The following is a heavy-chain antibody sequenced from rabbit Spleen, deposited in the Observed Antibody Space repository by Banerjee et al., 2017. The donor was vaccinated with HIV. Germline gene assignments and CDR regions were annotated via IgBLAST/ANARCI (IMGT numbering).Heavy chain of an antibody. Sequence: QEQLEESGGDLVKPEGSLTLTCTASGFSFSSNWICWVRQAPGKGLEWIGYIDPIFSTTHYASWVNGRFTISRDIDQNTLYLQLNSLTAADTATYFCVRDQARMLDLWGPGTLVTVS. CDR2: IDPIFSTT. D-gene: IGHD6-1*01. V-gene: IGHV1S45*01. J-gene: IGHJ4*01. CDR1: GFSFSSNW. CDR3: VRDQARMLDL.